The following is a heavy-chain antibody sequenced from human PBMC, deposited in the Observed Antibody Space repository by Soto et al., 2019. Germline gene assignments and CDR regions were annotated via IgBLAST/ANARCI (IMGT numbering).Heavy chain of an antibody. D-gene: IGHD3-10*01. CDR3: ARYDYGSADDYNIDY. CDR2: IHHTGVS. CDR1: GDSISSFNW. Sequence: QVQLQESGPGLVKPSGILSVTCAVSGDSISSFNWWSWVRQYPGKGLEWIGEIHHTGVSNYNPSLKSRVTISVDKSKNQFSLKLNSVTAADTAVYYCARYDYGSADDYNIDYWGQGILVTVSS. J-gene: IGHJ4*02. V-gene: IGHV4-4*02.